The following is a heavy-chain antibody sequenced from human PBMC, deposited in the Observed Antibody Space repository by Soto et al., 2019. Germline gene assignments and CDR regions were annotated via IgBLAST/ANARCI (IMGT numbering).Heavy chain of an antibody. V-gene: IGHV5-51*03. CDR3: VKTHGYSYGFLPPDFDS. CDR2: IYPGDSDT. J-gene: IGHJ4*02. Sequence: GESLKISCKGSGYSFSNYWIGWVRQMPGKGLEWMGIIYPGDSDTKYSPSFQGQVTISADESITTAYLHWSSLKASDTAMYFCVKTHGYSYGFLPPDFDSWGQGTLVTVSS. D-gene: IGHD5-18*01. CDR1: GYSFSNYW.